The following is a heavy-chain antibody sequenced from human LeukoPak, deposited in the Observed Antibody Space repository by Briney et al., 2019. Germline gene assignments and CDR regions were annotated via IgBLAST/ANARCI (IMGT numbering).Heavy chain of an antibody. D-gene: IGHD6-13*01. J-gene: IGHJ4*02. CDR3: ARVGTGIAAAYTDY. CDR1: GGSFSGYY. Sequence: SETLSLTCAVYGGSFSGYYWSWIRQPPGKGLEWIGEINHSGSTNYNPSLKSRVTISVDTSKHQFSLKLSSVTAADTAVYYCARVGTGIAAAYTDYWGQGTLVTVSS. CDR2: INHSGST. V-gene: IGHV4-34*01.